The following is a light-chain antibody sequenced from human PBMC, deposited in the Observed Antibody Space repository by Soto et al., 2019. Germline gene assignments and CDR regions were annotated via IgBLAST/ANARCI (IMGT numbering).Light chain of an antibody. CDR3: QRSYTIPYT. V-gene: IGKV1-39*01. J-gene: IGKJ2*01. CDR1: QSISTY. CDR2: AAS. Sequence: DIQMTQSPSSLPASVGDRVTLTCRASQSISTYLNWYQQKPGKAPKLLIYAASSLQSGVPSRLTGSGSVTDFTLTISSLQPEDFGTYYCQRSYTIPYTFGQGTKLEIK.